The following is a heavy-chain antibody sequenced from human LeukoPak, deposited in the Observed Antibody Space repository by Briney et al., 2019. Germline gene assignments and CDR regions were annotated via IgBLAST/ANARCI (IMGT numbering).Heavy chain of an antibody. D-gene: IGHD6-19*01. Sequence: SQTLSLTCNVAGGSTSNYYWSWIRQPPGKGLEWIGYISDIGRTNYNPSLRSRVTISVDTSKNQFSLKLNSVTAGDTAVYYCARNQLGSGRDSSAYWGQGTRGTVSS. CDR1: GGSTSNYY. V-gene: IGHV4-59*01. CDR2: ISDIGRT. J-gene: IGHJ4*02. CDR3: ARNQLGSGRDSSAY.